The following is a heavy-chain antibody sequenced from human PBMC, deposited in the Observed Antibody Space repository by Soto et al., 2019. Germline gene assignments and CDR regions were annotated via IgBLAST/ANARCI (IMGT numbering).Heavy chain of an antibody. CDR3: AKRGDSTSWYWFDP. J-gene: IGHJ5*02. V-gene: IGHV3-23*01. CDR2: ISGTGTST. D-gene: IGHD6-13*01. CDR1: GFTISSSA. Sequence: EVQFLESGGGLVQPGGSLRLSCAASGFTISSSAMSWVRQAPGKGLEWVSAISGTGTSTYYADSVKGRFTISRDESKNTLYLQMSSLRAEDTALYYCAKRGDSTSWYWFDPWGQGTLVTVSS.